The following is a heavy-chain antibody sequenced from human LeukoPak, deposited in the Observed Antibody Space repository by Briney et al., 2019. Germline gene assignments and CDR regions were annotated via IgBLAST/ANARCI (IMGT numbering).Heavy chain of an antibody. V-gene: IGHV4-30-2*01. CDR2: IYHSGST. J-gene: IGHJ6*03. Sequence: SQTLSLTCTVSGGSISSGGYYWSWIRQPPGKGLEWIGYIYHSGSTYYNPSLKSRVTISVDRSKNQFSLKLSSVTAADTAVYYCASSIEIAARADYYYYMDVWGKGTTVTVSS. CDR1: GGSISSGGYY. D-gene: IGHD6-6*01. CDR3: ASSIEIAARADYYYYMDV.